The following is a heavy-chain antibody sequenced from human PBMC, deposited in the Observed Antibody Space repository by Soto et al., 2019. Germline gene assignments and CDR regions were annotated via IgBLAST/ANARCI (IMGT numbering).Heavy chain of an antibody. Sequence: EVRLLESGGGLVQPGGSLRLSCAASGFTFNTFAMSWVRQAPGKGLEWVSSIGGGGADTNYADSVTGRFTISRDDSKSTRFLQMNSLRAEDTAVYYCVKDRMSYNSVWDPFDVWGQGTLVTVSS. CDR2: IGGGGADT. CDR1: GFTFNTFA. D-gene: IGHD3-10*01. J-gene: IGHJ3*01. CDR3: VKDRMSYNSVWDPFDV. V-gene: IGHV3-23*01.